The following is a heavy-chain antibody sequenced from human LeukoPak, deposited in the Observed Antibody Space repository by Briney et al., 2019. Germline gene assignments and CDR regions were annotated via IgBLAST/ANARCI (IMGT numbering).Heavy chain of an antibody. CDR2: INHSGST. D-gene: IGHD1-26*01. J-gene: IGHJ5*02. V-gene: IGHV4-34*01. Sequence: HSETLSLTCAVYGESFSGYYWSWIRQPPGKGLEWIGEINHSGSTNYNPSLKSRVTISVDTSKNYFSLKLSSVTAADTAVYYRAREYPKGGSYRFDPWGQGTLVTVSS. CDR3: AREYPKGGSYRFDP. CDR1: GESFSGYY.